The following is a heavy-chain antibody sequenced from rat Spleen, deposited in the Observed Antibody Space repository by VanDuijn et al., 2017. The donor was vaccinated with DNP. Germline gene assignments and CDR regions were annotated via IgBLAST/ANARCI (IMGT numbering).Heavy chain of an antibody. CDR1: GYSITSNY. V-gene: IGHV3-1*01. CDR3: ARWTRYFDY. J-gene: IGHJ2*01. Sequence: EVQLQESGSGLVKPSQSLSLTCSVTGYSITSNYWGWIRKFPGNKLKYIGHISYSGSTNYNPSLKSLLSITRDTSKNHFLLHLNSVTTEDTATYYCARWTRYFDYWGQGIMVTVSS. D-gene: IGHD1-7*01. CDR2: ISYSGST.